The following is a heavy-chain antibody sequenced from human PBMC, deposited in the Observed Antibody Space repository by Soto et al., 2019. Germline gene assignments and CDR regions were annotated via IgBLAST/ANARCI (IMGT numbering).Heavy chain of an antibody. CDR2: ISSSSSYI. Sequence: EVQLVESGGGLVKPGGSLRLSCAASGFTFSSYSMNWVRQAPGKGLEWVSSISSSSSYIYYADSVKGRFTISRDNAKNSLYLQMNSLRAEDTAVYYCARDGGYSSGWYNYYYGMDVWGQGTTVTVSS. CDR1: GFTFSSYS. J-gene: IGHJ6*02. D-gene: IGHD6-19*01. CDR3: ARDGGYSSGWYNYYYGMDV. V-gene: IGHV3-21*01.